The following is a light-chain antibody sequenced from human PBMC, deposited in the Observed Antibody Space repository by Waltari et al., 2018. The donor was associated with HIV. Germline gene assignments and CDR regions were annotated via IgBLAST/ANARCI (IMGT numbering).Light chain of an antibody. J-gene: IGLJ1*01. V-gene: IGLV3-25*03. CDR1: ALSHQY. CDR2: KDH. CDR3: QSTDSTASSYV. Sequence: SYELTQPPSVSVSPGQTARIPCSGAALSHQYFYWYQQRPGQAPVLVIYKDHKRPSGIPERFSGSRSGTTVTLIINGVQAEDEADYFCQSTDSTASSYVFGSGTEVFVL.